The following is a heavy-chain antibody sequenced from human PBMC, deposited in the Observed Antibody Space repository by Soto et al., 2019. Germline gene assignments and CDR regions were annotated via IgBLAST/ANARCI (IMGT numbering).Heavy chain of an antibody. CDR1: GFTFSSYS. CDR3: AQDSGYGSGASVNHYPDY. D-gene: IGHD3-10*01. J-gene: IGHJ4*01. Sequence: GSLRLSCAASGFTFSSYSMNWVRQAPGKGLEWVSSISSSSSYIYYADSVKGRFTISRDNAKNSLYLQMDSLRGEDTAVYYCAQDSGYGSGASVNHYPDYWGHGTLVTVS. CDR2: ISSSSSYI. V-gene: IGHV3-21*04.